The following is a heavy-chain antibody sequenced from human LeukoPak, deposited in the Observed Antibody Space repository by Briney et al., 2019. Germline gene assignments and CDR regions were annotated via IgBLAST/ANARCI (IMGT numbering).Heavy chain of an antibody. V-gene: IGHV3-53*01. CDR2: LYTGGTT. D-gene: IGHD1-1*01. J-gene: IGHJ4*02. CDR3: ARGGVNYWNPRY. Sequence: VGSLRLSCVASGFTVSSNYMSWVRQAPGKGLEWVSFLYTGGTTYYADSVEGRFTISRDDSKNTIYLQMNSLRAEDTAVYYCARGGVNYWNPRYWGQGTLVTVSS. CDR1: GFTVSSNY.